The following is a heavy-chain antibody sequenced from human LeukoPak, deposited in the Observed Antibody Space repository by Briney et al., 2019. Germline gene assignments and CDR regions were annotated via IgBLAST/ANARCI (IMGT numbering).Heavy chain of an antibody. D-gene: IGHD3-22*01. Sequence: GGSLRLSCAASGFTFSSYGMHWVRQAPGKGLEWVANIKQDGSEKYYADSVKGRFTISRDNAKNSLYLQMNSLRAEDTAVYYCARDWEAGGYCDSSGHSLDAFDIWGQGTMVTVSS. V-gene: IGHV3-7*01. J-gene: IGHJ3*02. CDR3: ARDWEAGGYCDSSGHSLDAFDI. CDR1: GFTFSSYG. CDR2: IKQDGSEK.